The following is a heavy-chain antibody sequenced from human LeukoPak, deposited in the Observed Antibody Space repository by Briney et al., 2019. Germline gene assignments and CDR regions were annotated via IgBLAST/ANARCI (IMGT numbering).Heavy chain of an antibody. CDR1: GGSISSYY. J-gene: IGHJ6*02. Sequence: SETLSLTCTVSGGSISSYYWSWIRQPPGKGLEWIGYIYYSGSTNYNPSLKSRVTISVDTSKNQFSLKLSSVTAADTAVYYCAGQHNSYYYYGMDVWGQGTTVTVSS. CDR2: IYYSGST. D-gene: IGHD2-21*01. CDR3: AGQHNSYYYYGMDV. V-gene: IGHV4-59*01.